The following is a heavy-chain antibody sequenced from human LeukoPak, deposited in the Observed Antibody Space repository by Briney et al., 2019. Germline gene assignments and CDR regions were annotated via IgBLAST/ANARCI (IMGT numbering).Heavy chain of an antibody. CDR2: IYYSGST. Sequence: SETLSLTCTVSGVSISSSNSYWGWIRQPPGKGLEWIGSIYYSGSTYYNPSLKSRVTISIDTSKNQFSLKLSSVTAADTAVYYCARGTLRDFDYWGQGTLVTVSS. CDR3: ARGTLRDFDY. V-gene: IGHV4-39*07. J-gene: IGHJ4*02. CDR1: GVSISSSNSY. D-gene: IGHD4-17*01.